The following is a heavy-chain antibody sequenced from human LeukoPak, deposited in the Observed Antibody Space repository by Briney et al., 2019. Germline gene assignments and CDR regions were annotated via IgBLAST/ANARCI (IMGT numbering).Heavy chain of an antibody. Sequence: PGGSLRLSCAASGFTLSSYEMHWVRQAPGKGLVWVSRINSDGSRTDYADSVKGRFTISRDNAKNTLYLQMNSLRTEATAIYYCARELPREVTLDYWGQGTLVTVSS. D-gene: IGHD2-21*02. CDR1: GFTLSSYE. V-gene: IGHV3-74*01. CDR2: INSDGSRT. CDR3: ARELPREVTLDY. J-gene: IGHJ4*02.